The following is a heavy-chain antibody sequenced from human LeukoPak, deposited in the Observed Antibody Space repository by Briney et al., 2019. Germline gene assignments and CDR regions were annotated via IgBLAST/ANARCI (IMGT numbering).Heavy chain of an antibody. J-gene: IGHJ6*02. CDR1: GYTFTSYG. D-gene: IGHD6-13*01. Sequence: ASVKVSCKASGYTFTSYGISWVRQAPGQGLEWMGWISAYNGNTNYAQKLQGRVTMTTDTSTSTAYMELRSLRSDDTAVYYCARATDAHSSSWSYYYYYGMDVWGQGTMVTVSS. V-gene: IGHV1-18*01. CDR3: ARATDAHSSSWSYYYYYGMDV. CDR2: ISAYNGNT.